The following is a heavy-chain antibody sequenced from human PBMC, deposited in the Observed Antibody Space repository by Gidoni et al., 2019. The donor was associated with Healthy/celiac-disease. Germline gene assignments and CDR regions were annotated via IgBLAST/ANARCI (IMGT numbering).Heavy chain of an antibody. CDR3: AKQELERRSAFDY. CDR2: ISGSGGST. J-gene: IGHJ4*02. D-gene: IGHD1-1*01. Sequence: APGKGLEWVSAISGSGGSTYYADSVKGRFTISRDNSKNTLYLQMNSLRAEDTAVYYCAKQELERRSAFDYWGQGTLVTVSS. V-gene: IGHV3-23*01.